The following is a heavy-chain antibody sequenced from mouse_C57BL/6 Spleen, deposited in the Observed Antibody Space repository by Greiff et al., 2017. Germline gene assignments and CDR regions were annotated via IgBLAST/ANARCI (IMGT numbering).Heavy chain of an antibody. V-gene: IGHV1-72*01. CDR2: IDPNSGGT. CDR1: GYTFTSYW. Sequence: QVQLQQPGAELVKPGASVKLSCKASGYTFTSYWMHWVKQRPGRGPEWIGRIDPNSGGTKYNEKFKSKATLTVDKPSSTAYMQLSSLTSEDSAVYYCARHYYGSSYLAWFAYWGQGTLVTGSA. D-gene: IGHD1-1*01. CDR3: ARHYYGSSYLAWFAY. J-gene: IGHJ3*01.